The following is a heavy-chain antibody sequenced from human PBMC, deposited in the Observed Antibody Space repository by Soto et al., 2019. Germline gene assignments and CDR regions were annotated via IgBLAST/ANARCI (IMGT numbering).Heavy chain of an antibody. D-gene: IGHD2-21*01. Sequence: SVKVSCKASGGTFSSYAISWVRQAPGQGLEWMGGIIPIFGTANYAQKFQGRVTITADESTSTAYMELSSLRSEDTAVYYCARVRIVISGNSGSYYYGMDVWGQGTPVTVSS. CDR2: IIPIFGTA. J-gene: IGHJ6*02. CDR3: ARVRIVISGNSGSYYYGMDV. V-gene: IGHV1-69*13. CDR1: GGTFSSYA.